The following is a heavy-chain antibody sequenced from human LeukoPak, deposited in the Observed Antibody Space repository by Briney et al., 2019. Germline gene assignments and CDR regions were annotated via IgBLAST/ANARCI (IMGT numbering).Heavy chain of an antibody. J-gene: IGHJ6*02. CDR3: ASVSRLLRSFDSYYYDTDV. V-gene: IGHV4-4*02. CDR2: IYHSGST. CDR1: GDSISNNKW. D-gene: IGHD3-9*01. Sequence: SETLSLTCAVSGDSISNNKWWSWVRQPLGQGLEWIGEIYHSGSTKYNPSLESRVIISVDKSKNQFSLKLTSVTAGDTAVYYCASVSRLLRSFDSYYYDTDVWGRGTTVIVSS.